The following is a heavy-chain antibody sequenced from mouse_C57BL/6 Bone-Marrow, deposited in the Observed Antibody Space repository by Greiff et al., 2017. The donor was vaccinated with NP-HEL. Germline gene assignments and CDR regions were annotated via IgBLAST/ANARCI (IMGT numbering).Heavy chain of an antibody. CDR2: IWTGGGT. CDR3: TRNPIYDDYWYFGV. J-gene: IGHJ1*03. V-gene: IGHV2-9-1*01. D-gene: IGHD2-3*01. Sequence: QVQLQQSGPGLVAPSQSLSITCTVSGFSLTSYAISWVRQPPGKGLEWLGVIWTGGGTNYNSALKSRLSISKDNSKWQGFLKMNRLQTDDTASYYWTRNPIYDDYWYFGVWGTGTTVTVTS. CDR1: GFSLTSYA.